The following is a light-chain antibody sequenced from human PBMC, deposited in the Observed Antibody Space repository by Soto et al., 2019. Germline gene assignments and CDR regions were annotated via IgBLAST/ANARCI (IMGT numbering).Light chain of an antibody. CDR3: QSYDNALSAWV. V-gene: IGLV1-40*01. J-gene: IGLJ3*02. Sequence: QSVLTQPPSVSGAPGQRVTISCTGSSSNIGAGYDVHWYQQRPGTAPKLLIFGNNNRPSGVPDRFSGSKSGTSASLAITGLQAEDEAAYYCQSYDNALSAWVFGGGTKLTVL. CDR2: GNN. CDR1: SSNIGAGYD.